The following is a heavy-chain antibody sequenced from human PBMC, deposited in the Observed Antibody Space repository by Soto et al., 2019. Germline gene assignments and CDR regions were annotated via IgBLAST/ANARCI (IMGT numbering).Heavy chain of an antibody. V-gene: IGHV3-48*02. CDR1: GFTFSSYS. D-gene: IGHD1-1*01. Sequence: EVQLVDSGGGLVQPGESLRLSCAASGFTFSSYSMIWVRQAPGKGLEWVSYISSGSSTIYYADSVKGRFTVSRDNAKNSLYRQMNSLRDEDTAVYYCTRVRQLGLDYWGQGTLVTVSS. CDR3: TRVRQLGLDY. J-gene: IGHJ4*02. CDR2: ISSGSSTI.